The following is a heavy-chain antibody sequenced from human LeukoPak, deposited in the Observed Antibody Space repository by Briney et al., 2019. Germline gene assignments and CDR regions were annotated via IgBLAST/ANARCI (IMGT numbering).Heavy chain of an antibody. CDR1: GGTFSSYA. D-gene: IGHD6-6*01. Sequence: VKFSCKASGGTFSSYAISWVRQAPGQGLEWMGGIIPIFGTANYAQKFQGRVTITADESTSTAYMELSSLRSEDTAVYYCARHPDPEYSSSLNAFDIWGQGTMVTVSS. V-gene: IGHV1-69*01. CDR2: IIPIFGTA. CDR3: ARHPDPEYSSSLNAFDI. J-gene: IGHJ3*02.